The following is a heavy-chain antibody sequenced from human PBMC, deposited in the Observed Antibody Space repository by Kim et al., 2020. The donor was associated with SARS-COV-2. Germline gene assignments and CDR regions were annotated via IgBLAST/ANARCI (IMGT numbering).Heavy chain of an antibody. J-gene: IGHJ4*02. CDR2: ISAYNGNT. V-gene: IGHV1-18*01. CDR1: GYTFTSYG. CDR3: ARDAPFRDYYGSGDYYFDY. D-gene: IGHD3-10*01. Sequence: ASVKVSCKASGYTFTSYGISWVRQAPGQGLEWMGWISAYNGNTNYAQKLQGRVTMTTDTSTSTAYMELRSLRSDDTAVYYCARDAPFRDYYGSGDYYFDYWGQGTLVTVSS.